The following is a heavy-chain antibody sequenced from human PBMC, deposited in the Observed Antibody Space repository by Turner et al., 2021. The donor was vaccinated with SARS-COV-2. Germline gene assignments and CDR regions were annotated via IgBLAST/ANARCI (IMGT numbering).Heavy chain of an antibody. J-gene: IGHJ4*02. CDR2: ISYDGSNK. CDR1: GFPFSSYV. Sequence: QVHRVESGGGVVQPGRSLRLSCAASGFPFSSYVMHWVRQAPGKGLEWVAVISYDGSNKYDADSVKGRFTISRDNSKNKLYLQMNSLRGEDTAVYYCARDSGDFDYWGQGTLVTVSS. D-gene: IGHD3-10*01. V-gene: IGHV3-30-3*01. CDR3: ARDSGDFDY.